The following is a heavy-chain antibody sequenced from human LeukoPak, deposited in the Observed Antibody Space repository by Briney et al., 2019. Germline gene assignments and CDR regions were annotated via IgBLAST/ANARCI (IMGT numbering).Heavy chain of an antibody. D-gene: IGHD2-2*01. Sequence: ASVKVFCKASGYTFTDYYMHWVRQAPGQGFEWTGWINPNDGDTNYAQKFQGRVTMTRDTSISTAHMEVSRLRSDDTAVYYCARANFLYCSSSTCLFDYWGQGTLVTVSS. CDR1: GYTFTDYY. J-gene: IGHJ4*02. V-gene: IGHV1-2*02. CDR3: ARANFLYCSSSTCLFDY. CDR2: INPNDGDT.